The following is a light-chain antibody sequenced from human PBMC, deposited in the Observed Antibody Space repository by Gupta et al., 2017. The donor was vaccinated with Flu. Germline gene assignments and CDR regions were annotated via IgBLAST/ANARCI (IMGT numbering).Light chain of an antibody. CDR3: QTWDTGIEV. CDR2: VTSDGRH. J-gene: IGLJ3*02. V-gene: IGLV4-69*01. CDR1: SGHNNYA. Sequence: QLVLTQAPSASASLGASVKLTCTLSSGHNNYAIAWHQQQPHKGPRFLMKVTSDGRHNKGDGIPDRFSGSSSGTERHLTISSLQSEDEADYYCQTWDTGIEVFGGGTKLTVL.